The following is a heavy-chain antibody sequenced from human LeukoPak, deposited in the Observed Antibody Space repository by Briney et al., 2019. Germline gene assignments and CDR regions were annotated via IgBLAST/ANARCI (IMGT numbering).Heavy chain of an antibody. J-gene: IGHJ5*02. CDR1: GGSFSNYY. CDR3: ASSVTIFGVVKT. Sequence: PSETLSLTCAVYGGSFSNYYWSWIRQPPGKGLEWIGEIYHSGTPNYNPSLKSRVTISLDTSKNQFSLRLSSVTAADTAVYYCASSVTIFGVVKTWGQGTLVTVSS. V-gene: IGHV4-34*01. CDR2: IYHSGTP. D-gene: IGHD3-3*01.